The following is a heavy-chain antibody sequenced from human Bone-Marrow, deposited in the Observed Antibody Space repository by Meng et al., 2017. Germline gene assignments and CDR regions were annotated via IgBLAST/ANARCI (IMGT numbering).Heavy chain of an antibody. Sequence: GESLKISCVASGFTFSDHYMDWVCQAPGKGLEWVGRIRKKVNSYTTEYAASVKGRFTISRDDSKNSLYLQMNSLKTDDTAVYFCVRDVRYDSGGYYDYWGQGTLVTVSS. D-gene: IGHD3-22*01. CDR2: IRKKVNSYTT. CDR1: GFTFSDHY. J-gene: IGHJ4*02. CDR3: VRDVRYDSGGYYDY. V-gene: IGHV3-72*01.